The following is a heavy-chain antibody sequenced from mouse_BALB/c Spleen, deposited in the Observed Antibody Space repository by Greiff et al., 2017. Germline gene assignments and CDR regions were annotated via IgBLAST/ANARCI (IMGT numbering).Heavy chain of an antibody. CDR2: IWRGGST. Sequence: QVQLKQSGPSLVQPSQSLSITCTVSGFSLTSYGVHWVRQSPGKGLEWLGVIWRGGSTDYNAAFMSRLSITKDNSKSQVFFKMNSLQADDTAIYYCAKNDYGSEYYAMDYWGQGTSVTVSS. CDR3: AKNDYGSEYYAMDY. D-gene: IGHD1-1*01. J-gene: IGHJ4*01. CDR1: GFSLTSYG. V-gene: IGHV2-5-1*01.